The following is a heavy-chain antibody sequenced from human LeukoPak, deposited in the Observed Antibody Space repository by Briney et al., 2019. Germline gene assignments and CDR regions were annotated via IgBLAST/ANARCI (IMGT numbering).Heavy chain of an antibody. Sequence: WKTLSLTCTVSGGSISSSSYYWGWIRQPPGKGLEWFGSIYYSGSTYYNPSLKRRVTISVDTSKNQFSLKMSSGAAADTAVYYCARWSGSYFDYWGQGTLVTVSS. CDR1: GGSISSSSYY. J-gene: IGHJ4*02. V-gene: IGHV4-39*01. CDR2: IYYSGST. CDR3: ARWSGSYFDY. D-gene: IGHD1-26*01.